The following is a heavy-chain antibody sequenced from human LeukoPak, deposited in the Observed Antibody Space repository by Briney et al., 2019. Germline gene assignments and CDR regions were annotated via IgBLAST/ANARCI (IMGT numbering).Heavy chain of an antibody. V-gene: IGHV1-2*04. Sequence: GASVKVSCTASGYTFTGYYMHWVRQAPGQGLEWVGWINPHSGGTNYAQKFQGWVTMTRDTSISTAYMELSRLRSDDTAVYYRARGDGDYWGQGTLVTVSS. CDR2: INPHSGGT. D-gene: IGHD2-21*01. CDR1: GYTFTGYY. J-gene: IGHJ4*02. CDR3: ARGDGDY.